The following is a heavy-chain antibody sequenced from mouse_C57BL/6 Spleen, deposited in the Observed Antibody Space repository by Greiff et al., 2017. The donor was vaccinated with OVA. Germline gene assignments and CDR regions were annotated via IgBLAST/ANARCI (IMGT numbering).Heavy chain of an antibody. CDR1: GYTFTSYW. CDR3: ARSDDGYYRGFAY. J-gene: IGHJ3*01. V-gene: IGHV1-64*01. Sequence: VQLQQPGAELVKPGASVKLSCKASGYTFTSYWMHWVKQRPGQGLEWIGMIHPNSGSTNYNEKFKSKATLTVDKSSSTAYMQLSSLTSEDSAVYYCARSDDGYYRGFAYWGQGTLVTVSA. D-gene: IGHD2-3*01. CDR2: IHPNSGST.